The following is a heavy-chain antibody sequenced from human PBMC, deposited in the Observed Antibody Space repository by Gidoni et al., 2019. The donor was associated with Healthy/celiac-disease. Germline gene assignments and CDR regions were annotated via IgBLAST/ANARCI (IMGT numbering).Heavy chain of an antibody. D-gene: IGHD6-13*01. CDR3: ARLEEDSSSWSYWYFDL. CDR1: GGSIRSSSYY. J-gene: IGHJ2*01. Sequence: QLQLQESGPGLVKPSETLSLTCTVSGGSIRSSSYYWGWIRQPPGKGLEWIGSIYYSGSTYYNPSLKSRVTISVDTSKNQFSLKLSSVTAADTAVYYCARLEEDSSSWSYWYFDLWGRGTLVTVSS. CDR2: IYYSGST. V-gene: IGHV4-39*01.